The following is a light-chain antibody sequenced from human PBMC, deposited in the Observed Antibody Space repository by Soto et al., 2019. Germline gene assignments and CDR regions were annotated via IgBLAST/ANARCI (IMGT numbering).Light chain of an antibody. V-gene: IGLV2-14*01. CDR1: SSEVGGYDY. J-gene: IGLJ1*01. CDR3: SSYTSSGHFA. Sequence: QSALTQPASVSGSPGQSITISCTGTSSEVGGYDYVSWYQHYPGKAPKLMIHDVSNRPSGVSNRFSGSKSGDTASLTISGLQAEDEADYYCSSYTSSGHFAFGTGTKVTVL. CDR2: DVS.